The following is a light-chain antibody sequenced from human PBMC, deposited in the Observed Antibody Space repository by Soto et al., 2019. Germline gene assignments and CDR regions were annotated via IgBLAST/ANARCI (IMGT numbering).Light chain of an antibody. Sequence: ILMTQSPSSLSASVGERVTITCRASQSISNYLHWYQKKIGEGPKVLIYSASSLQSGVPSRFNGSGSGTDFTLTISSLQPEDTATYYCQQSYNSNPTFGQGTKVDIK. V-gene: IGKV1-39*01. CDR1: QSISNY. CDR2: SAS. J-gene: IGKJ1*01. CDR3: QQSYNSNPT.